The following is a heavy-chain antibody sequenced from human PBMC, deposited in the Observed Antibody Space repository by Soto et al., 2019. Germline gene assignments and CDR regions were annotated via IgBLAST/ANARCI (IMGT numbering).Heavy chain of an antibody. CDR3: ARHQSGSGNSNFDF. D-gene: IGHD3-10*01. V-gene: IGHV5-10-1*01. Sequence: GESLKISCQAFEYSFRIYWISWVRQRPGAGLEWMGRVDPNDSFATYSPSFEGHVSISVDKSTNIVYLQWRSLRASDTATYYCARHQSGSGNSNFDFWGQGTPVTVSS. CDR2: VDPNDSFA. J-gene: IGHJ4*02. CDR1: EYSFRIYW.